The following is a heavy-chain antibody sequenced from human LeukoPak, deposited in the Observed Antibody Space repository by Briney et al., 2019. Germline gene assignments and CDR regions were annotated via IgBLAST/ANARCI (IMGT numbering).Heavy chain of an antibody. CDR1: GYTFTGYY. J-gene: IGHJ6*03. Sequence: ASVKVSCKASGYTFTGYYMHWVRQAPGQGLEWMGWINPNSGGTNYAQKFQGRVTMTRDTSISTAYMELSSLRSEDTAVYYCARGWLVGYYYYMDVWGKGTTVTVSS. CDR2: INPNSGGT. D-gene: IGHD6-19*01. CDR3: ARGWLVGYYYYMDV. V-gene: IGHV1-2*02.